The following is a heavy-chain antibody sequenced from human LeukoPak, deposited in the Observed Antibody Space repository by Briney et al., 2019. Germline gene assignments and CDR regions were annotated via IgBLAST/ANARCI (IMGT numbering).Heavy chain of an antibody. V-gene: IGHV3-23*01. CDR3: ARGPRFAIRLIVVVTKGHFDY. Sequence: GGSLRLSCAASGFNFSSYGMSWVCQAPGKGLEWVSGISGSGGSTYYADSVKGRFTISRDNSKNTLYLQMNSLRAEDTAVYYCARGPRFAIRLIVVVTKGHFDYWGQGTLVTVPS. J-gene: IGHJ4*02. CDR1: GFNFSSYG. CDR2: ISGSGGST. D-gene: IGHD3-22*01.